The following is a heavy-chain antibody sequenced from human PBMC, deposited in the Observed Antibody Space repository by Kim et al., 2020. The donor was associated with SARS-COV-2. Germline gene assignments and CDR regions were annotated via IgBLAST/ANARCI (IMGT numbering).Heavy chain of an antibody. D-gene: IGHD2-2*01. Sequence: GGSLRLSCAASGFTFSSYSMNWVRQAPGKGLEWVSSISSSSSYIYYADSVKGRFTISRDNAKNSLYLQMNSLRAVDTAVYYCARVFSFSGTMQSIVVVPATSSDVWGQGTTITVSS. CDR3: ARVFSFSGTMQSIVVVPATSSDV. CDR1: GFTFSSYS. J-gene: IGHJ6*02. V-gene: IGHV3-21*01. CDR2: ISSSSSYI.